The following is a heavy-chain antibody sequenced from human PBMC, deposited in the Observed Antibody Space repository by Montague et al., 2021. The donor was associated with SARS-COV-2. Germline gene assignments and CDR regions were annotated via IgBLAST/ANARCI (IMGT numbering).Heavy chain of an antibody. D-gene: IGHD2/OR15-2a*01. V-gene: IGHV3-30*04. J-gene: IGHJ4*02. CDR3: ATRSPYFTRPLVPLLDF. CDR1: GFTFSTHA. Sequence: SLRLSLSASGFTFSTHAMHWVRQAPGKGLEWVAAISTDGSNQAFADSVKGRFTISRDNSKNTLYIQMNNLRVDDTAIYYCATRSPYFTRPLVPLLDFWGQGTLVIVSS. CDR2: ISTDGSNQ.